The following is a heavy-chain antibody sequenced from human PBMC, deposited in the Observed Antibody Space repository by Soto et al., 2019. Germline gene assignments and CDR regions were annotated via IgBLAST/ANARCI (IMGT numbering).Heavy chain of an antibody. CDR2: ISGSGGST. J-gene: IGHJ5*02. Sequence: HPGGSLRLSCAASGFTFSSYVMSWVRQAPGKGLEWVSAISGSGGSTYYADSVKGRFTISRDNSKNTLYLQMNSLRAEDTAVYYCAKDLFSVSSYYDFWSGYFFRYNWFDPWGQGTLVTVSS. CDR1: GFTFSSYV. CDR3: AKDLFSVSSYYDFWSGYFFRYNWFDP. D-gene: IGHD3-3*01. V-gene: IGHV3-23*01.